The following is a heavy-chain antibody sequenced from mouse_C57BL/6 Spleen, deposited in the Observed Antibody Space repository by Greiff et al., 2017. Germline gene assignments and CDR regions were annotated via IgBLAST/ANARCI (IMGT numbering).Heavy chain of an antibody. Sequence: QVQLQQSGTELVKPGASVRLSCKASGYTFTSYWMHWVKQRPGQGLEWIGNINPSNGGTNYNEKFKSKATLTVDKSSSTAYMQLSSLTSEDSAVYYCARWAVVDYFDYWGQGTTLTVSS. J-gene: IGHJ2*01. D-gene: IGHD1-1*01. CDR1: GYTFTSYW. CDR2: INPSNGGT. V-gene: IGHV1-53*01. CDR3: ARWAVVDYFDY.